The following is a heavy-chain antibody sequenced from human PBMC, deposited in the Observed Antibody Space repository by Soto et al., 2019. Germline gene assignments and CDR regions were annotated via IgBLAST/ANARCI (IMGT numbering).Heavy chain of an antibody. D-gene: IGHD3-3*01. CDR2: IYYSGST. V-gene: IGHV4-39*01. J-gene: IGHJ6*02. CDR3: ARGMVGDYDFWSGYLYYYYYGMDV. CDR1: GGSISSYY. Sequence: LSLTCTVSGGSISSYYWGWIRQPPGKGLEWIGSIYYSGSTYYNPSLKSRVTISVDTSKNQFSLKLSSVTAADTAVYYCARGMVGDYDFWSGYLYYYYYGMDVWGQGTTVTVSS.